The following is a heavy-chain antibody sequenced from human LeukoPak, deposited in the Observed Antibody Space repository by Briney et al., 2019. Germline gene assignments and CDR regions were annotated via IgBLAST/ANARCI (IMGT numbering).Heavy chain of an antibody. D-gene: IGHD3-9*01. V-gene: IGHV4-59*08. CDR3: ARSDVLTAYAMAL. J-gene: IGHJ4*02. CDR2: MYYRGAT. CDR1: GGSLIIYY. Sequence: SETLSLTCTVSGGSLIIYYWSCTRQPPGKGLEWIGYMYYRGATNYNPSLKSRVTMSVDTSMTHFSLQLSSVTVADTAVYYCARSDVLTAYAMALWGQGTLVIVSA.